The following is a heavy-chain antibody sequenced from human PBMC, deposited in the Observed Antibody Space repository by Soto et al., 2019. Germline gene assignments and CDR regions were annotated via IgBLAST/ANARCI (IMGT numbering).Heavy chain of an antibody. Sequence: EVQLLESGGGLVQPGGSLRLSCAASGFTFSSYAMSWVRQAPGKGLEWVSAISGSGGSTYYADSVKGRFTISRDNSKNTLYLQMNSLRAEDTAVYYCARGYGDYGFSDYWGQGTLVTVSS. CDR3: ARGYGDYGFSDY. V-gene: IGHV3-23*01. CDR1: GFTFSSYA. J-gene: IGHJ4*02. D-gene: IGHD4-17*01. CDR2: ISGSGGST.